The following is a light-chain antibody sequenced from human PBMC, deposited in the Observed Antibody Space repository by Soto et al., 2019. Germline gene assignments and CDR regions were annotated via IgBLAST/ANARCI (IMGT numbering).Light chain of an antibody. V-gene: IGKV1-39*01. CDR2: TAS. J-gene: IGKJ5*01. CDR3: QQSYNTPPIT. Sequence: DIQMTQSPSSLSASVGDRVTITCRASQSINNYLNWYQQKPGKAPKLLIFTASTLQSGVPSRFSGSGSGTDFTLTISSLQPEHFATYYCQQSYNTPPITFGQGTRLEIE. CDR1: QSINNY.